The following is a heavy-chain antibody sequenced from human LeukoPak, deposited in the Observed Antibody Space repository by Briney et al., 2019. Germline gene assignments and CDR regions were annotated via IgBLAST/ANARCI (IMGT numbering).Heavy chain of an antibody. J-gene: IGHJ4*02. D-gene: IGHD3-22*01. CDR2: ISYDGSNN. CDR1: GFTFSSYA. V-gene: IGHV3-30-3*01. CDR3: ARERDYDSSGYAFYFDY. Sequence: GGSLRLSCAASGFTFSSYAMHWVRQAPGKGLEWVAVISYDGSNNYYADSVKGRFTISRDNSKNTLYLQMNSLRAEDTAVYYCARERDYDSSGYAFYFDYWGQGTLVTVSS.